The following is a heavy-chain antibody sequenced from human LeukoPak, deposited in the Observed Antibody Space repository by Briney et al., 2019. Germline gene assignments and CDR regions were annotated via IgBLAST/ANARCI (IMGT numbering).Heavy chain of an antibody. CDR3: ARLTVPLRFDP. V-gene: IGHV4-39*07. Sequence: SETLSLTCTVSGGSISSSSYYWGWHRPPPGKGLEWIVSSYCSGSTYYNPPIKSRATIAVDTSKNQFSLKLTSVSAADAAVYYCARLTVPLRFDPWGQGTLVTVSS. D-gene: IGHD2-2*01. J-gene: IGHJ5*02. CDR2: SYCSGST. CDR1: GGSISSSSYY.